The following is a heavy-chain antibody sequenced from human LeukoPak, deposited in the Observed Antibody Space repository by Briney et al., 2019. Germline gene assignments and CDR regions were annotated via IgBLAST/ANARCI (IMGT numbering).Heavy chain of an antibody. CDR2: IYRGGST. D-gene: IGHD6-13*01. Sequence: GGSLRLSCAASGFTFSNSAMSWVRQAPGKGLEWVSVIYRGGSTYYADSVKGRFIMSRDNSKNTVYLQMDSLRAEDTAVYYCARDRGAAAGNWGQGTLVTVSS. J-gene: IGHJ4*02. CDR1: GFTFSNSA. CDR3: ARDRGAAAGN. V-gene: IGHV3-53*01.